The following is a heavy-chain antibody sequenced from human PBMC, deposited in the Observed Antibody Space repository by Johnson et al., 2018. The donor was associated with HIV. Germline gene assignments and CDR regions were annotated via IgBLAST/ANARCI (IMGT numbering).Heavy chain of an antibody. CDR1: GFTVSSNY. CDR2: ISDSGST. CDR3: ANGWFSGAFDI. Sequence: EVQLVESGGGLVKPGGSLRLSCAASGFTVSSNYMSWVRQAPGKGLEWVSAISDSGSTYYADSVKGRFTISRDNSKNTLYLQMNSLRAEDTAVYYCANGWFSGAFDIWGQGTMVTVSS. V-gene: IGHV3-53*01. D-gene: IGHD3-10*01. J-gene: IGHJ3*02.